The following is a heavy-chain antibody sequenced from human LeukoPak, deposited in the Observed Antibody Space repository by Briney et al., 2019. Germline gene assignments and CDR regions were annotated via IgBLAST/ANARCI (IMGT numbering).Heavy chain of an antibody. D-gene: IGHD5-18*01. J-gene: IGHJ4*02. CDR3: ARGGTYRYGSSDY. Sequence: GESLKISCKGSGYSFTNYWIGWVRQMPGKGLEWMGIIHSGDSGTRYSPSFQGQVTMSVDESITTAYLQWSSLRASDSAIYYCARGGTYRYGSSDYWGQGTLVTVSS. CDR1: GYSFTNYW. V-gene: IGHV5-51*01. CDR2: IHSGDSGT.